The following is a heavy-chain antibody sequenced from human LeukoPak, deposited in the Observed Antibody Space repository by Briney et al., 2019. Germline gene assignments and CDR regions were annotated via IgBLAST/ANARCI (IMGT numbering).Heavy chain of an antibody. CDR3: ASPPTMIVGH. CDR1: GFTFSSYS. J-gene: IGHJ4*02. V-gene: IGHV3-21*01. Sequence: PGGSLRLSCAASGFTFSSYSMNWVRQAPGKGLEWVSSISSSSSYIYYADSVKGRFTISRDNAKNPLYLQMNSLRAEDTAVYYCASPPTMIVGHWGQGTLVTVSS. CDR2: ISSSSSYI. D-gene: IGHD3-22*01.